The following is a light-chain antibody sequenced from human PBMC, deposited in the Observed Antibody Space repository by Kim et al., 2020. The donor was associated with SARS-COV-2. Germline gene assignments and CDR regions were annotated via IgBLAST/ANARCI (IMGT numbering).Light chain of an antibody. J-gene: IGKJ2*03. CDR3: QQYYSTPPS. V-gene: IGKV4-1*01. Sequence: APPTCKSSQTVLSNSNNKNYLAWYQQKPGQAPKLLIYWASIRESGVSDRFSGSGSETDFTLTISSLQAEDVAVYYCQQYYSTPPSFGQGTKLEI. CDR2: WAS. CDR1: QTVLSNSNNKNY.